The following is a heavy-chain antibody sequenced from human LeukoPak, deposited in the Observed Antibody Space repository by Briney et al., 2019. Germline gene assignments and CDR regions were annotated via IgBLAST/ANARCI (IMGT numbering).Heavy chain of an antibody. CDR3: ARVGGTNYYYYGMDV. CDR2: IYHSGST. D-gene: IGHD1-1*01. V-gene: IGHV4-30-2*01. J-gene: IGHJ6*02. Sequence: SETLSLTCAVSGGSISSGGYSWSWIRQPPGKGLEWIGYIYHSGSTYYNPSLKSRVTISVDRSKNQFSLKLSSVTAADTAVYYCARVGGTNYYYYGMDVWGQGTTVTVSS. CDR1: GGSISSGGYS.